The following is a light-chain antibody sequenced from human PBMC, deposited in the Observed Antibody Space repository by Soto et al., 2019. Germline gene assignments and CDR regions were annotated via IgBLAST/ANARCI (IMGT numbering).Light chain of an antibody. CDR1: SSDIGAYNY. CDR2: EVT. V-gene: IGLV2-14*01. Sequence: QSALTQPASVSGSPGQSITISCTGTSSDIGAYNYVSWYQQHPGKAPKLLIYEVTNRPSGVSDRFSGSKSGNTASLTISGLQAEDEANYYCNSYTTLSNRVFGTGTKVTVL. CDR3: NSYTTLSNRV. J-gene: IGLJ1*01.